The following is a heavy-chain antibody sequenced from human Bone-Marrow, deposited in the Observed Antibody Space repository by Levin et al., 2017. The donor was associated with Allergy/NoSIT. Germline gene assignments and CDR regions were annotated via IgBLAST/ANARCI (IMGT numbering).Heavy chain of an antibody. CDR1: GFTFRNYD. J-gene: IGHJ4*02. CDR3: ANTYSYGLVLRPRADY. V-gene: IGHV3-23*01. D-gene: IGHD5-18*01. CDR2: ISGSGSST. Sequence: PGGSLRLSCAASGFTFRNYDMSWVRQAPRKGLEWVSTISGSGSSTYYSDSVRGRFTISRDNSRNTLYLHMNSLRAEDTAVYYCANTYSYGLVLRPRADYWGQGTLVTVSS.